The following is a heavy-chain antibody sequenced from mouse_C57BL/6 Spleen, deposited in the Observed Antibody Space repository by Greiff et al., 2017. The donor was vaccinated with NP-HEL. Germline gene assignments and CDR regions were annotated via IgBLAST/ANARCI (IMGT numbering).Heavy chain of an antibody. CDR2: IHPNSGST. V-gene: IGHV1-64*01. J-gene: IGHJ2*01. D-gene: IGHD2-4*01. CDR1: GYTFTSYW. CDR3: ARDDYPLEY. Sequence: QVQLQQPGAELVKPGASVKLSCEASGYTFTSYWMHWVKQRPGQGLEWIGMIHPNSGSTNYNEKFKSKATLTVDKSSSTSDMQRSRLTSEDSAVYYCARDDYPLEYWGQGTTLTVSS.